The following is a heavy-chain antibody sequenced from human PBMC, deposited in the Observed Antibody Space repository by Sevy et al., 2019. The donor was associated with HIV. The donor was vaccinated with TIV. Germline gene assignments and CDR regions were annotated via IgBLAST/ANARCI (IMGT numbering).Heavy chain of an antibody. V-gene: IGHV4-61*02. D-gene: IGHD3-10*01. CDR3: ARDPYKFDKWFDP. CDR2: IYSSGSP. CDR1: GDSVRSGSRF. Sequence: SETLSLTCTVSGDSVRSGSRFWSWIRQPAGKGLEWIGRIYSSGSPTYNPSLRSRVTISVDTSKNQFSLKLPSVTAADTAVYYCARDPYKFDKWFDPWGPGILVTVSS. J-gene: IGHJ5*02.